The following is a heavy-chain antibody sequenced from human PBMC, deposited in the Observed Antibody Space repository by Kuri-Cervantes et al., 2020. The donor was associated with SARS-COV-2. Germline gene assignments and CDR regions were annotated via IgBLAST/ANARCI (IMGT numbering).Heavy chain of an antibody. CDR2: ISGNSGYT. V-gene: IGHV3/OR16-9*01. Sequence: GESLKISCAASGFIFSNHYTSWVRQAPGKGLEWVSYISGNSGYTNYADSVKGRFTISRDNAKNSLYLQMNSLRAEDTAVYYCARGGEPRGYDILTGYSDYWGQGTLVTVSS. CDR1: GFIFSNHY. J-gene: IGHJ4*02. D-gene: IGHD3-9*01. CDR3: ARGGEPRGYDILTGYSDY.